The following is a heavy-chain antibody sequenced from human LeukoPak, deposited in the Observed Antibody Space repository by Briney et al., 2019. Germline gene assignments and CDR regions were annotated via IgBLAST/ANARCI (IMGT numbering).Heavy chain of an antibody. CDR2: IYYSGNT. V-gene: IGHV4-39*07. Sequence: GSLRLSCAASGFTFSTYAMSWVRQAPGKGLEWIGSIYYSGNTYYNASLKSQVSISIDTSKNQFSLKLSSVTAADTAVYYCARGLHYYDSSGYYYWGQGTLVTVSS. J-gene: IGHJ4*02. CDR3: ARGLHYYDSSGYYY. D-gene: IGHD3-22*01. CDR1: GFTFSTYA.